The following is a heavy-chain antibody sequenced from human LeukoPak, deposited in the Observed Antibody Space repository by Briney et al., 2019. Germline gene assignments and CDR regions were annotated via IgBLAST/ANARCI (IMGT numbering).Heavy chain of an antibody. V-gene: IGHV1-24*01. CDR2: FDPEDGET. CDR3: ARDAADDSSGYYGYYGMDV. Sequence: ASVKVSCKVSGYTLTELSMHWVRQAPGKGLEWMGGFDPEDGETIYAQKFQGRVTMTEDTSTDTAYMELSSLRSEDTAVYYCARDAADDSSGYYGYYGMDVWGQGTTVTVSS. J-gene: IGHJ6*02. D-gene: IGHD3-22*01. CDR1: GYTLTELS.